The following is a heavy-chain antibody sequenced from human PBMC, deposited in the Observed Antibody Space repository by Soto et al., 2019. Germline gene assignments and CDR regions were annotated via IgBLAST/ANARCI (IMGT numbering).Heavy chain of an antibody. J-gene: IGHJ6*02. CDR1: GDSVSSNSAA. D-gene: IGHD6-6*01. CDR2: TYYRSKWYN. CDR3: ARGTYSSSCGRYYYYGMGV. V-gene: IGHV6-1*01. Sequence: SQTLSLTCAISGDSVSSNSAAWNWIRQSPSRGLEWLGRTYYRSKWYNDYAVSVKSRITINPDTSKNQFSLQLNSVTPEDTAVYYCARGTYSSSCGRYYYYGMGVWGQGTTVTVSS.